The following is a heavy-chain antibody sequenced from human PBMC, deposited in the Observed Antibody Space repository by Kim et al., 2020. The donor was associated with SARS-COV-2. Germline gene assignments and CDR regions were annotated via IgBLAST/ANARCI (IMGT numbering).Heavy chain of an antibody. CDR3: ARGDYYDSSGYDY. D-gene: IGHD3-22*01. J-gene: IGHJ4*02. V-gene: IGHV4-39*07. Sequence: YNQALKSRVTISVDTSKNQFSLKLSSVTAADTAVYYCARGDYYDSSGYDYWGQGTLVTVSS.